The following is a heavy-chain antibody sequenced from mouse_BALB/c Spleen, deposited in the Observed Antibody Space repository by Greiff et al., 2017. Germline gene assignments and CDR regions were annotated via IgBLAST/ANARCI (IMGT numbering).Heavy chain of an antibody. D-gene: IGHD2-3*01. CDR3: SRGRSSLWGYYDFDY. CDR2: ISSGGST. CDR1: GFTFSSYA. J-gene: IGHJ2*01. Sequence: EVKVVESGGGLVKPGGSLKLSCAASGFTFSSYAMSWVRQTPETRLEWVASISSGGSTYYPDSVKGRFTISRDNARNILYLQMSSLRSEDTAMYYCSRGRSSLWGYYDFDYWGQGTTLTVSS. V-gene: IGHV5-6-5*01.